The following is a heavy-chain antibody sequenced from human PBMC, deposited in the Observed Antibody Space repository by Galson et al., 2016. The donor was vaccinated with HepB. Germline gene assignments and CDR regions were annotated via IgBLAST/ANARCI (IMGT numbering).Heavy chain of an antibody. CDR3: ATDVLTFGVPTPIHNGLDV. Sequence: SVKVSCKASGGTFSNYAISWVRQAPGQGLEWMGGIIPIYGAANYAEKFQGRVTITADESTSTAYMELSSLRSEDTAIYYCATDVLTFGVPTPIHNGLDVWGQGTTVTVSS. D-gene: IGHD3-16*01. CDR1: GGTFSNYA. CDR2: IIPIYGAA. V-gene: IGHV1-69*13. J-gene: IGHJ6*02.